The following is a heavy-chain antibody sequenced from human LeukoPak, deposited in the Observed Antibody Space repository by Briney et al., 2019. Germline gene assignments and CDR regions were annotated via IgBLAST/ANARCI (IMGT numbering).Heavy chain of an antibody. Sequence: PGGSLRLSCAASEFTFSTYEMNWVRQAPGKGLEWISYISTTGNNIYYADSVKGRFTISRDNAKNSLYLQTNSLRAEDTAVYYCARERRGYSSSWYNAFDIWGQGTMVTVSS. D-gene: IGHD6-13*01. J-gene: IGHJ3*02. V-gene: IGHV3-48*03. CDR3: ARERRGYSSSWYNAFDI. CDR1: EFTFSTYE. CDR2: ISTTGNNI.